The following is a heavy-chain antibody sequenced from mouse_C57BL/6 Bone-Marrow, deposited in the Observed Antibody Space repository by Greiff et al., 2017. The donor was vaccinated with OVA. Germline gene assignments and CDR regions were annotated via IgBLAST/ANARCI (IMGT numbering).Heavy chain of an antibody. J-gene: IGHJ3*01. CDR2: ISYDGSN. V-gene: IGHV3-6*01. D-gene: IGHD1-1*01. Sequence: EVHLVESGPGLVKPSQSLSLTCSVTGYSITSGYYWNWIRQFPGNKLEWMGYISYDGSNNYNPSLKNRISITRDTSKNQFFLKLNSVTTEDTATYYCARNYGSSFWFAYWGQGTLVTVSA. CDR1: GYSITSGYY. CDR3: ARNYGSSFWFAY.